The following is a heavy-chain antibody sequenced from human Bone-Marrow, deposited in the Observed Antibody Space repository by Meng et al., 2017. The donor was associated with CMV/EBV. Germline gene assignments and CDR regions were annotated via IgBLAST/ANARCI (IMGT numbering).Heavy chain of an antibody. CDR1: GFTFSSYW. CDR2: ISSSSSYI. J-gene: IGHJ6*02. Sequence: GGSLRLSCAASGFTFSSYWMHWVRQAPGKGLEWVSSISSSSSYIYYADSVKGRFTISRDNAKNSLYLQMNSLRAEDTAVYYCARNMYDFWSGYPLFGYYYGMDVWGQGTTVTVSS. D-gene: IGHD3-3*01. V-gene: IGHV3-21*01. CDR3: ARNMYDFWSGYPLFGYYYGMDV.